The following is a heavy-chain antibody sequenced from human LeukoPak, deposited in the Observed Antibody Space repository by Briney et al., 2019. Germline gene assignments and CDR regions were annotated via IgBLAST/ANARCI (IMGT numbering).Heavy chain of an antibody. CDR2: ISSSSSTI. V-gene: IGHV3-48*04. CDR3: ASDWPIFRLSRPYGSGKGSLAH. CDR1: GLTFARHA. J-gene: IGHJ4*02. Sequence: GGSLRLSCAASGLTFARHAMTWVRQAPGKGLEWVSYISSSSSTIYYADSVKGRFTISRDNAKNSLYLQMNSLRAEDTAVYYCASDWPIFRLSRPYGSGKGSLAHWGQGTLVTVSS. D-gene: IGHD3-10*01.